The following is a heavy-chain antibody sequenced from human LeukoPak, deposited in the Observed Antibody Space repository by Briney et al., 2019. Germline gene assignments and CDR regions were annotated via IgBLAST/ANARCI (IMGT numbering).Heavy chain of an antibody. J-gene: IGHJ6*03. CDR2: ISYDGSNK. CDR3: ARDHLNYALVSYYMDV. D-gene: IGHD4-11*01. V-gene: IGHV3-30-3*01. Sequence: QPGRSLRLSCAASGFTFSSYAMHWVRQAPGKGLEWVAVISYDGSNKDYADSVKGRFTISRDNSKNTLYLQMNSLRAEDTAVYYCARDHLNYALVSYYMDVWGKGTTVTVSS. CDR1: GFTFSSYA.